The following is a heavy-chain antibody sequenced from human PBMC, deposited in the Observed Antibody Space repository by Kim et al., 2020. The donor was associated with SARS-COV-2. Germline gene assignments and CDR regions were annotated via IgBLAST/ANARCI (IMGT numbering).Heavy chain of an antibody. J-gene: IGHJ6*02. CDR2: ISSSSSYI. D-gene: IGHD6-13*01. V-gene: IGHV3-21*01. CDR3: ARESWGILYCMDV. Sequence: GGSLRLSCAASGFTFSSYSMNWVRQAPGKGLEWVSSISSSSSYIYYADSVKGRFTISRDNAKNSLYLQMNSLRAEDTAVYYCARESWGILYCMDVWGQGTTVTVSS. CDR1: GFTFSSYS.